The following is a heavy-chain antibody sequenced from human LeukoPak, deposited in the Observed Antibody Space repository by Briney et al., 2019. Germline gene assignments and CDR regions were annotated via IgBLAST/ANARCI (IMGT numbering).Heavy chain of an antibody. V-gene: IGHV3-23*01. CDR2: ISYSGGTT. Sequence: GGSLRLSCAASGFTFSNYAMNWVRQAPGKGLGWVSAISYSGGTTYYAVSVKGRFTISRDNSQNTLYLQMNSLTAEDTAVYYCAKEAVATTNTFGYYFDYWGQGALVTVSS. D-gene: IGHD1/OR15-1a*01. J-gene: IGHJ4*02. CDR3: AKEAVATTNTFGYYFDY. CDR1: GFTFSNYA.